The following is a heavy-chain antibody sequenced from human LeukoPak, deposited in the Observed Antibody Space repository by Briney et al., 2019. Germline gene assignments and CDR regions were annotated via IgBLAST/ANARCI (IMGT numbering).Heavy chain of an antibody. CDR3: ARLREIPVFGVVTKSTSYFDY. CDR2: IKQDRSEK. Sequence: GGSLRLSCAASGFTFSNAWMSWVRQAPGKGLELVANIKQDRSEKYYVDSVKGRFTISRDNAKNSLYLQMNSLRAEDTAVYYCARLREIPVFGVVTKSTSYFDYWGQGTLVTVSS. J-gene: IGHJ4*02. D-gene: IGHD3-3*01. V-gene: IGHV3-7*01. CDR1: GFTFSNAW.